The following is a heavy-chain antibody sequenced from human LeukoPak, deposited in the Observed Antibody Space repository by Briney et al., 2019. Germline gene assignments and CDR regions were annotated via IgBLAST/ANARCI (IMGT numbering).Heavy chain of an antibody. Sequence: WGSLRLSCAASGVTFSGYSMSWVRQAPGKGLEWVSAISGSGGSTYYADSVKGRFTISRDNSKNTLYLQMNSLRAEDTAVYYCATRIAVAGIRSAFDIWGQGTMVTVSS. J-gene: IGHJ3*02. CDR1: GVTFSGYS. CDR2: ISGSGGST. CDR3: ATRIAVAGIRSAFDI. D-gene: IGHD6-19*01. V-gene: IGHV3-23*01.